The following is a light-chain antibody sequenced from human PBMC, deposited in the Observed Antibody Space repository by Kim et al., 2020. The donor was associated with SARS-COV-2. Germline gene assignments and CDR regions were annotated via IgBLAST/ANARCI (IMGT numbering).Light chain of an antibody. CDR2: DNN. CDR1: SSNIGNNY. Sequence: QSVLTQPPSVSAAPGQKVTISCSGSSSNIGNNYVSWYQQLQGTAPKLLIYDNNKRPSGIPDRFSGSKSGTSATLGITGLQTGDEADYYCGTWDSSLSAWVFGGGTQLTVL. V-gene: IGLV1-51*01. CDR3: GTWDSSLSAWV. J-gene: IGLJ3*02.